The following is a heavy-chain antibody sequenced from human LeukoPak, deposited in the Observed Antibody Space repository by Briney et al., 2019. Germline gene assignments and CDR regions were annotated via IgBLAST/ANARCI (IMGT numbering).Heavy chain of an antibody. D-gene: IGHD3-22*01. CDR1: GFIFSSYA. Sequence: GGSLRLSCAASGFIFSSYAMNWVRQAPGKGLEWVALISYDGSNKYYVDSVKGRFTISRDNSQNTLYLQMDSLRAEDTAVYYCATHYYDSSGYYSPDSWGQGTLVTVSS. V-gene: IGHV3-30*04. J-gene: IGHJ4*02. CDR3: ATHYYDSSGYYSPDS. CDR2: ISYDGSNK.